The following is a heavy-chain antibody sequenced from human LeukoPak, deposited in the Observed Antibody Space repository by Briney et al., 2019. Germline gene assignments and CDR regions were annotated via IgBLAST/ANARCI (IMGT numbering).Heavy chain of an antibody. CDR1: GFTFSSYA. CDR2: IRGSGGST. Sequence: GGSLRLSCAASGFTFSSYAMSWVRQAPGKGLQWVSTIRGSGGSTYYADSVKGRFTISRDNSKNTLYVQVNSLRAEDTAVYYCAKGNGVYFKTHFDYWGQGTLVTVSS. J-gene: IGHJ4*02. D-gene: IGHD2/OR15-2a*01. V-gene: IGHV3-23*01. CDR3: AKGNGVYFKTHFDY.